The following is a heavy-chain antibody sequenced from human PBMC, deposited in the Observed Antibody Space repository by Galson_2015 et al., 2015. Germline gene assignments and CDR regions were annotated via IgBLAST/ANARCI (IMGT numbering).Heavy chain of an antibody. J-gene: IGHJ4*02. D-gene: IGHD2-2*01. V-gene: IGHV3-53*01. CDR1: GFTVSSNY. CDR2: IYSGGST. Sequence: SLRLSCAASGFTVSSNYMSWVRQAPGKGLEWVSVIYSGGSTYYADSVKGRFTISRDNSKNTLYLQMNSLRAEDTAVYYCARERYCSSTSCYGGSDYWGQGTLVTVSS. CDR3: ARERYCSSTSCYGGSDY.